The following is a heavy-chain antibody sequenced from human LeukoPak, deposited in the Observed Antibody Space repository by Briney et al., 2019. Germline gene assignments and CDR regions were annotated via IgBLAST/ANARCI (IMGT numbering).Heavy chain of an antibody. CDR2: IYYSGST. V-gene: IGHV4-59*08. CDR3: ASLGIAVAAPFDY. CDR1: GGSISSYY. D-gene: IGHD6-19*01. Sequence: PSETLSLTSTVSGGSISSYYWSWIRQPPGKGLEWIGYIYYSGSTNYNPSLKSRVTISVDTSKNQFSLKLSSVTAADTAVYYCASLGIAVAAPFDYWGQGTLVTVSS. J-gene: IGHJ4*02.